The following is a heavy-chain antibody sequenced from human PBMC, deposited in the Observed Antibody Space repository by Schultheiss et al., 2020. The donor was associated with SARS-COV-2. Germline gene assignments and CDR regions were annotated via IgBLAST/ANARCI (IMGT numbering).Heavy chain of an antibody. CDR1: GFTFSSSA. CDR2: IKQDGSQK. V-gene: IGHV3-7*03. CDR3: ALWGSSWGFDY. Sequence: GGSLRLSCAASGFTFSSSAMSWVRQAPGKGLEWVAHIKQDGSQKYYVDSVKGRFTVSRDNAKNSLYLEMNSLKVDDTAVYYCALWGSSWGFDYWGQGTLVTVSS. D-gene: IGHD6-13*01. J-gene: IGHJ4*02.